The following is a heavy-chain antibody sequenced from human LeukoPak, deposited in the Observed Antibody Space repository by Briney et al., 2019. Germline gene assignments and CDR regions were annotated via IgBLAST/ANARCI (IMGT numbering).Heavy chain of an antibody. CDR2: IYYSGST. V-gene: IGHV4-59*01. J-gene: IGHJ4*02. D-gene: IGHD5-12*01. CDR1: GGSISSYY. Sequence: PSETLSLTCTVSGGSISSYYWSWIRQPPGKGLEWIGYIYYSGSTNYNPSLKSRVTISVDTSKNQFSLKLSSVTAADTAVYYCASRGLRDYFDYWGQGTLVTVSS. CDR3: ASRGLRDYFDY.